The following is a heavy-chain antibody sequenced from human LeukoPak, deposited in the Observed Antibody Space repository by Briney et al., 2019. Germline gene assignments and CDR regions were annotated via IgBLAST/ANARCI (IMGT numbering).Heavy chain of an antibody. J-gene: IGHJ1*01. Sequence: SETLSLTCAVYGGSFSGYYWSWIRQPPGKGLEWIGEINHSGSTNYNPSLKSRVTISVDTSKNQFSLKLSSVTAADTAVYYCAGGYRDSLKHWGQGTLVTVSS. CDR3: AGGYRDSLKH. CDR1: GGSFSGYY. D-gene: IGHD5-24*01. CDR2: INHSGST. V-gene: IGHV4-34*01.